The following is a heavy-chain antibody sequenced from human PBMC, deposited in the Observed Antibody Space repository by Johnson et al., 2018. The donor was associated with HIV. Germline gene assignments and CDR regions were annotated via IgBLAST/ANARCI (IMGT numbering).Heavy chain of an antibody. CDR2: IYSGGST. J-gene: IGHJ3*02. CDR1: GFTVSSNY. CDR3: ARYYDYVWGNPATHDAFDI. D-gene: IGHD3-16*01. V-gene: IGHV3-53*01. Sequence: VQLVESGGGLIQPGGSLRLSCAASGFTVSSNYMSWVRQAPGKGLEWVSVIYSGGSTYYADSVKGRFTISTDNSKNTLYLQMNSLRAEDTAVYYCARYYDYVWGNPATHDAFDIWGQGTMVTVSS.